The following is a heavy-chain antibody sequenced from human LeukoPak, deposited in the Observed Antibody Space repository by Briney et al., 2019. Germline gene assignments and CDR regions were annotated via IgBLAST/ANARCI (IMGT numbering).Heavy chain of an antibody. CDR2: IYYSGST. J-gene: IGHJ4*02. CDR3: AREYYDSSGYPHYYFDY. D-gene: IGHD3-22*01. CDR1: GGSISSSSYY. V-gene: IGHV4-39*01. Sequence: SETLSFTCTVSGGSISSSSYYWGWIRQPPGKGLEWIGSIYYSGSTYYNPSLKSRVTISVDTSKNQFSLKLSSVTAADTAVYYCAREYYDSSGYPHYYFDYWGQGTLVTVSS.